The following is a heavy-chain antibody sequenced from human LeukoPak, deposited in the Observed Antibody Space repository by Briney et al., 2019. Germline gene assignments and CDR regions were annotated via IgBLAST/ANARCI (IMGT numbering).Heavy chain of an antibody. Sequence: GASVMGSSKASGYTFTDYYMHWVRQAPGQGFEWMGWINPIDGDTNYAQKFQCRVTMTRDTSISTAHMEVSRLRSDDTGEYYCARANFLYGSSSTCRFDYWGQGTLVTVSS. CDR2: INPIDGDT. CDR3: ARANFLYGSSSTCRFDY. CDR1: GYTFTDYY. D-gene: IGHD2-2*01. J-gene: IGHJ4*02. V-gene: IGHV1-2*02.